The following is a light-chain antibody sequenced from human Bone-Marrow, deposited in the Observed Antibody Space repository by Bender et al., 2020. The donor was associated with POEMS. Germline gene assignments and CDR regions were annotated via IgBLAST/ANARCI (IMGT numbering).Light chain of an antibody. Sequence: FMLTQPHSVSASPGQTVTISCIRSSGNIADNYVQWYQQRPGGSPTTVIYENDERLFGFYDRFSGSIDSSSNSAFLTLSGLKAEDEADYYCQSYNSTALVFGGGTKLTVL. CDR3: QSYNSTALV. CDR1: SGNIADNY. CDR2: END. J-gene: IGLJ3*02. V-gene: IGLV6-57*01.